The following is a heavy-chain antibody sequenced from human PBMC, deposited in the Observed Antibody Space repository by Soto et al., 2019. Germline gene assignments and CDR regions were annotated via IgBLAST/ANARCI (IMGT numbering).Heavy chain of an antibody. CDR1: GGSISSSSYH. J-gene: IGHJ4*02. V-gene: IGHV4-61*05. Sequence: ASETLSLTCTVSGGSISSSSYHWSLIRQPPGKGLEWIGYIYYSGSTNYNPSLKSRVTISVDTSKNQFSLKLSSVTAADTAVYYCARRYGDCFDFWGQGTLVTVSS. CDR3: ARRYGDCFDF. D-gene: IGHD4-17*01. CDR2: IYYSGST.